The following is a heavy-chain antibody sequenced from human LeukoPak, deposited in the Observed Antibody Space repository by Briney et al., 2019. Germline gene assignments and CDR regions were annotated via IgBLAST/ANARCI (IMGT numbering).Heavy chain of an antibody. CDR2: ISLDSNYI. D-gene: IGHD2-15*01. Sequence: GGSLRLSCAASGFAFSTYSMNWVRQAPGKGLEWISSISLDSNYIYYANSLKGRFTVSRDNAKNSVDLQMNSLRDEDTAVYFCVRDGGRTLQRHFFFDYWGQGTLITVSS. J-gene: IGHJ4*02. V-gene: IGHV3-21*01. CDR1: GFAFSTYS. CDR3: VRDGGRTLQRHFFFDY.